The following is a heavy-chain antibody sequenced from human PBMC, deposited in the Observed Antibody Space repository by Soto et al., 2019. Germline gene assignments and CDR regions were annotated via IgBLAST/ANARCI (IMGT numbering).Heavy chain of an antibody. Sequence: ASVKVSCKASGYTFTSYYMHWVRQAPGQGLEWMGIINPSGGSTNYAQKFQGRVTITTDTSTSTVYMELSSLRSEDTAVYYCARDGEGVAVAGTGGAFDIWGQGTMVTVSS. CDR1: GYTFTSYY. CDR3: ARDGEGVAVAGTGGAFDI. CDR2: INPSGGST. J-gene: IGHJ3*02. D-gene: IGHD6-19*01. V-gene: IGHV1-46*01.